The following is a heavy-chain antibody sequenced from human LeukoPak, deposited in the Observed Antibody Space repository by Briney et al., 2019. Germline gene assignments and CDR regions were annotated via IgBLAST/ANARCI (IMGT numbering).Heavy chain of an antibody. J-gene: IGHJ4*02. D-gene: IGHD6-6*01. CDR3: ARSVSMSSSSDY. V-gene: IGHV5-51*01. CDR2: IYPGDSDT. Sequence: GASLQISCKGSGYSFTSYWIGWVRQLPGKGLGWMGIIYPGDSDTRYSPSFQGQVTISADKSISTAYLQWSSLKASDTAMYYCARSVSMSSSSDYWGQGTLVTVSS. CDR1: GYSFTSYW.